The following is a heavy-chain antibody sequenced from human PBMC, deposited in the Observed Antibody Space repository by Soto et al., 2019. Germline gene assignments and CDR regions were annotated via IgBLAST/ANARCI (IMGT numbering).Heavy chain of an antibody. J-gene: IGHJ6*02. D-gene: IGHD3-22*01. Sequence: QLQLQESGPGLVKPSETLSLTCTVSGGSISSSSYYWGWIRPPPGKGLVWIGSIYYSGSPYYNPSLKSRVTIPVDTSKNQFSPKLSSVTAADTAVYYCARRLYYDSSGFEGGGMDVWGQGTTVTVSS. V-gene: IGHV4-39*01. CDR2: IYYSGSP. CDR1: GGSISSSSYY. CDR3: ARRLYYDSSGFEGGGMDV.